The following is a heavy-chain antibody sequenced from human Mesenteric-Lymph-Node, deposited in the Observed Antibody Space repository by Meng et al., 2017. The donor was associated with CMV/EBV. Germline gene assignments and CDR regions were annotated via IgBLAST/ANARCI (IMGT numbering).Heavy chain of an antibody. J-gene: IGHJ6*02. Sequence: GGSLRLSCAASGFTFSSYAMHWVRQAPGKGLEWVSFISYDGSNTFYADSVKGRFTVSRDNSQNTVYLQLNSLRGEDTAMYYCARQPMPKGMDVWGQGTTVTVSS. V-gene: IGHV3-30*14. CDR3: ARQPMPKGMDV. CDR1: GFTFSSYA. D-gene: IGHD1-14*01. CDR2: ISYDGSNT.